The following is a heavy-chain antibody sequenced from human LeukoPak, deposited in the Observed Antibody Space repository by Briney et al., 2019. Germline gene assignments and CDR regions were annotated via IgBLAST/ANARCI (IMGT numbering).Heavy chain of an antibody. D-gene: IGHD4-17*01. CDR3: ARDRYGDFEDY. J-gene: IGHJ4*02. V-gene: IGHV4-30-4*08. CDR1: GFTFSSYA. CDR2: ISYSGTP. Sequence: LRLSCAASGFTFSSYAMSWVRQAPGKGLEWIGYISYSGTPYYNPSLDSRVTISLDTSKNQFSLKLNSVTAADTAMYYCARDRYGDFEDYWGQGTLVTVSS.